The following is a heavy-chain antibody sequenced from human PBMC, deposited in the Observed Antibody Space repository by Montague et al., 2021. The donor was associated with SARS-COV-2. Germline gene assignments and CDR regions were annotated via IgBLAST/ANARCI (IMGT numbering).Heavy chain of an antibody. J-gene: IGHJ4*02. V-gene: IGHV6-1*01. Sequence: CAISGDSVAVDTPTRSSDRQTSARSLAKLSWAYYRSKRNYDYAVSVKSRMTISPDTSKNQFSLQLSSVTPEDRAVYYCARDPRYSLSWSFDYWGQGTLVTVSS. CDR1: GDSVAVDTPT. D-gene: IGHD6-13*01. CDR3: ARDPRYSLSWSFDY. CDR2: AYYRSKRNY.